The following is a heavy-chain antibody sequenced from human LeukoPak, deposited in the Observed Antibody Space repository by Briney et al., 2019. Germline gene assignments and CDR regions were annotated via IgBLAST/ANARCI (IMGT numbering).Heavy chain of an antibody. Sequence: SGGSLRLSCAASGFTFSSYAMSWARQPPGEGLEWVSVISGSGGSTSYEDSVKGRFTISRDNSKNMLYLQMNSLRVEDTAVYYCAKKAEDYGDSVTQHWGQGTLVTVSS. D-gene: IGHD4-17*01. V-gene: IGHV3-23*01. CDR3: AKKAEDYGDSVTQH. CDR2: ISGSGGST. CDR1: GFTFSSYA. J-gene: IGHJ1*01.